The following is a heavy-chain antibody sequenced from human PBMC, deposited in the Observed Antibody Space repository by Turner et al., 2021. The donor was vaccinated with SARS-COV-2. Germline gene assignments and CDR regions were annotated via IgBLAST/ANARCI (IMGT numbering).Heavy chain of an antibody. J-gene: IGHJ6*02. CDR2: FDHEDGKT. CDR3: ATHYDIVNPYYAPRGYSGMDV. Sequence: QVQLVQSVAAVKKPGASVKVSCKVSGYTLTELSMHWVRQAPGKGLEWMGGFDHEDGKTIYAQNWKGRVTMTEDTSTDTAYMELRSLRSEDTAVYYCATHYDIVNPYYAPRGYSGMDVWGQGTAVTVSS. D-gene: IGHD3-9*01. CDR1: GYTLTELS. V-gene: IGHV1-24*01.